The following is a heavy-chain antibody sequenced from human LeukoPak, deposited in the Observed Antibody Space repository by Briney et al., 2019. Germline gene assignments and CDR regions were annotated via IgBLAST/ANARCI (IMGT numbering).Heavy chain of an antibody. CDR3: AREGDSLLDY. Sequence: SETLSLTCTVSGGSISSYYWSWIRQPPGKGLEWIGYIYYSGSTNYNPSLKSRVTISVDTSKNQFSLKLSSVTAADTAVYYCAREGDSLLDYWGQGTLVTVSS. V-gene: IGHV4-59*01. CDR2: IYYSGST. CDR1: GGSISSYY. J-gene: IGHJ4*02. D-gene: IGHD1-26*01.